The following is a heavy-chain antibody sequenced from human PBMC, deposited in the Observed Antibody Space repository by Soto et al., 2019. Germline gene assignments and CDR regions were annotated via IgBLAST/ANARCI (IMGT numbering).Heavy chain of an antibody. Sequence: GGSLRLSCAASGFNFGVYWMSWVRQAPGKGLEWVATIKFDASEKKFVDSVKGRFTMSRDNAKNSLSLQMDSLRAEDTAVYYCAIGEWLSTSYFNFWGKGTLVTVSS. CDR3: AIGEWLSTSYFNF. CDR1: GFNFGVYW. V-gene: IGHV3-7*01. D-gene: IGHD3-3*01. CDR2: IKFDASEK. J-gene: IGHJ4*02.